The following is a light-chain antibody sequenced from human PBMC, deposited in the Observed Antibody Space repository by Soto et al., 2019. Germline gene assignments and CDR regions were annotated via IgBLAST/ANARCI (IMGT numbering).Light chain of an antibody. V-gene: IGKV3-15*01. Sequence: ETVMTQSAAALSVSVGERVTLSCRASQSVSTNLAWYQQRPGQAPRLLIHDASTRATGVPDRISGSGSGTHFTLTISSLQSEDFAVDFCQQSNNWPRTFGQGTQLEIE. CDR3: QQSNNWPRT. CDR2: DAS. J-gene: IGKJ2*01. CDR1: QSVSTN.